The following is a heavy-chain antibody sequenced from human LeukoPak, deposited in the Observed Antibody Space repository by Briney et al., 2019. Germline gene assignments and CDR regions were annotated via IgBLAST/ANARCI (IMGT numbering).Heavy chain of an antibody. V-gene: IGHV1-18*01. CDR3: ARDHRAIADY. J-gene: IGHJ4*02. CDR1: VYTFTSYG. CDR2: ISAYNGNT. Sequence: ASVKVSFKSSVYTFTSYGISWVRQAPGQGLAGMGWISAYNGNTNYAQKLQGRVTMTTDTSTSTAYMELRSLRSDDTAVYYCARDHRAIADYWGQGTLVTVSS.